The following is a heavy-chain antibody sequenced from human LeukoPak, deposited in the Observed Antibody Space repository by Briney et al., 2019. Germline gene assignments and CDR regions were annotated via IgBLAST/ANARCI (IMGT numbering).Heavy chain of an antibody. CDR3: ARGPITMVRGVLPALYWFDP. D-gene: IGHD3-10*01. V-gene: IGHV4-38-2*01. CDR2: IHHSGNT. Sequence: SETLSLTCAVSGYSISSGYYWGWIRQPPGKGLEWIGSIHHSGNTYYNPSLKSRVTISVDTSKNQFSLKLSSVTAADTAVYYCARGPITMVRGVLPALYWFDPWGQGTLVTVSS. J-gene: IGHJ5*02. CDR1: GYSISSGYY.